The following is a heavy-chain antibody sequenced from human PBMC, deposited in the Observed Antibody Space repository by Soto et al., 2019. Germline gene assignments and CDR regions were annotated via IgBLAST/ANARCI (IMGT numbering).Heavy chain of an antibody. CDR2: IYYSGST. D-gene: IGHD2-15*01. J-gene: IGHJ4*02. Sequence: PSETLSLTCTVSGGSISSYYWSWIRQPPGKGLEWIGYIYYSGSTNYNPSLKSRVTISVDTSKNQFSLKLSSVTAADTAVYYCARARTRYCSGGSCSQNFDYWGQGTPVTVSS. CDR3: ARARTRYCSGGSCSQNFDY. V-gene: IGHV4-59*01. CDR1: GGSISSYY.